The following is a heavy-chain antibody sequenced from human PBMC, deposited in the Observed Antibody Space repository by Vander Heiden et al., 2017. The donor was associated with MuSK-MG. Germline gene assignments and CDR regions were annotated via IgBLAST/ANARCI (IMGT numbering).Heavy chain of an antibody. Sequence: EVQLVESGGGLVQPGGSLRLSCGGSGFRFSNHWMSWVRQAPGKGLEWVANIYQYGSETSYEDSVRGRFTISRDNGNNSVFLQMNNLRVDDTAVYYCARGLIAAAGSSAFDFWGQGTMVTVSS. V-gene: IGHV3-7*01. CDR3: ARGLIAAAGSSAFDF. J-gene: IGHJ3*01. CDR2: IYQYGSET. D-gene: IGHD6-13*01. CDR1: GFRFSNHW.